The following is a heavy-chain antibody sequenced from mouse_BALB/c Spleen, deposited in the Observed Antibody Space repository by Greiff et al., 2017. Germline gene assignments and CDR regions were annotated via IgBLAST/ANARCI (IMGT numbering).Heavy chain of an antibody. Sequence: QVQLQQPGAELVKPGASVKLSCKASGYTFTSYRMHWVKQRPGQGLEWIGEINPSNGRTNYNEKFKSKATLTVDKSSSTAYMQLSSLTSEDSAVYYCARWLLGDYYAMDYWGQGTSVTVSS. CDR1: GYTFTSYR. CDR3: ARWLLGDYYAMDY. D-gene: IGHD2-3*01. V-gene: IGHV1S81*02. J-gene: IGHJ4*01. CDR2: INPSNGRT.